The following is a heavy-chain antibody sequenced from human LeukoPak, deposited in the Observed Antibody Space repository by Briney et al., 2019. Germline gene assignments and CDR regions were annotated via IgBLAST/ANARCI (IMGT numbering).Heavy chain of an antibody. CDR1: GFTFSSYG. Sequence: GKSLRLSCAASGFTFSSYGMHWVRQAPGKGLEWVAVISSDGSSKYYIDSVKGRFTISRDNSKNTLYLQMNSLRAEDTAVYYCARDDNPTMVRGVISNWFDPWGQGTLVTVSS. CDR2: ISSDGSSK. CDR3: ARDDNPTMVRGVISNWFDP. J-gene: IGHJ5*02. D-gene: IGHD3-10*01. V-gene: IGHV3-30*03.